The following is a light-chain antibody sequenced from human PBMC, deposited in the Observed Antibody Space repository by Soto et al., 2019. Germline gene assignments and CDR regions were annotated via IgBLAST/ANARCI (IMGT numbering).Light chain of an antibody. J-gene: IGKJ4*01. V-gene: IGKV3-20*01. Sequence: EIVLTQSPGTLSLSPGERATLSCRASQNVINNYFAWYQQKAGQAPRLLIYGASSRATGIPDRLSGSGSGTDFTLTISRLEPEDSAVYYCQQYSDSPLTFGGGTKVEI. CDR2: GAS. CDR3: QQYSDSPLT. CDR1: QNVINNY.